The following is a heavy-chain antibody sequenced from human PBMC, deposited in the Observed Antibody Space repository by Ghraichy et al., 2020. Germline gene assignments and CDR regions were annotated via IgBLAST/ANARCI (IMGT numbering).Heavy chain of an antibody. CDR2: ISSSSSYT. CDR1: GFTFSDYY. CDR3: ARSTVTTINGWYFDL. Sequence: GGSLRLSCAASGFTFSDYYMSWIRQAPGKGLEWVSYISSSSSYTNYADSVKGRFTISRDNAKNSLYLQMNSLRAEDTAVYYCARSTVTTINGWYFDLWGCGTLVTFSS. V-gene: IGHV3-11*06. J-gene: IGHJ2*01. D-gene: IGHD4-17*01.